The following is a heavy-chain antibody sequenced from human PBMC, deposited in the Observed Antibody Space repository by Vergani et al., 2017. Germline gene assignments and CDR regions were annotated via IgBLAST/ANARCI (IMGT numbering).Heavy chain of an antibody. D-gene: IGHD1-26*01. V-gene: IGHV4-38-2*02. CDR1: DFSITSGDY. Sequence: QVQLQESGPGLVKPSETLSLICTVSDFSITSGDYWGWIRPPPGKGLEWVGTIYHSGRTYYHPSLRSRLTISVDTSKNQFSLTLRSVTAADTAVYHCGSIDGSLRENWGQGTLVTVSS. J-gene: IGHJ4*02. CDR2: IYHSGRT. CDR3: GSIDGSLREN.